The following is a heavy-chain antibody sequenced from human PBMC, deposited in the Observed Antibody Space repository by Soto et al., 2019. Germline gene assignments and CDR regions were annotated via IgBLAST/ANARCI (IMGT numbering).Heavy chain of an antibody. V-gene: IGHV3-72*01. J-gene: IGHJ4*02. Sequence: EVQLVESGGDLVQPGGSLRLYCAASGFIFSDHYMDWVRQAPGKGLEWVGRIRDKDYRHTTEYAPSVKGRFTISIDDSTHSFFLQMNILKTEDTAVYYCVWGYSSKYHSGYWGQGTRVTVSS. CDR3: VWGYSSKYHSGY. CDR2: IRDKDYRHTT. CDR1: GFIFSDHY. D-gene: IGHD2-2*01.